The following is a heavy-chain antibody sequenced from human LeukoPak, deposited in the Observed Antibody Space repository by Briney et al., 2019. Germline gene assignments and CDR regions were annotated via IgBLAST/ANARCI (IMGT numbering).Heavy chain of an antibody. V-gene: IGHV3-23*01. CDR1: GFTFSKNA. CDR3: AKVFSTYYFDS. CDR2: IGATGSTT. J-gene: IGHJ4*02. D-gene: IGHD2/OR15-2a*01. Sequence: GGSLRLSCTGSGFTFSKNAVRWVRQAPGKGLEWVAAIGATGSTTYYADSVKGRFTISRDNSKNTIYLQMDSLRAEDTAIYYCAKVFSTYYFDSWGQGTLVTVSS.